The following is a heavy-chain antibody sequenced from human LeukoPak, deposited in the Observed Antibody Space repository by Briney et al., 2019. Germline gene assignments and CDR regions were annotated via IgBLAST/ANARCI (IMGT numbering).Heavy chain of an antibody. CDR1: GYSISRGYY. Sequence: SETLSLTCNVSGYSISRGYYWGWIRQPPGKGLEWIGSVHHTGSTYYNPSLRSRVSISVDKSKNQFSLKLSSVTAADTAVYYCARDFVGSNLIDYWGQGTLVTVSS. CDR2: VHHTGST. CDR3: ARDFVGSNLIDY. V-gene: IGHV4-38-2*02. J-gene: IGHJ4*02. D-gene: IGHD2-15*01.